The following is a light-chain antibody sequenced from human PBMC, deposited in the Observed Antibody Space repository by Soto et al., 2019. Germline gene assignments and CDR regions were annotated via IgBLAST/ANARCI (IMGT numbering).Light chain of an antibody. V-gene: IGKV1-39*01. CDR1: QSISNY. Sequence: DIQMTQSPSSLSASIGDRVTITCRASQSISNYLNWYQQKPGKAPMPLIYAASSLQSGVPSRFSGSGSGTDFTLTISSLQPEDFATYYCQQSYSSPWTFGQGTKVEIK. CDR2: AAS. CDR3: QQSYSSPWT. J-gene: IGKJ1*01.